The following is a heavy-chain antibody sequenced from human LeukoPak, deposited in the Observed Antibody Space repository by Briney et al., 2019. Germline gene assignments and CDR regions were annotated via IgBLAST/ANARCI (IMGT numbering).Heavy chain of an antibody. CDR3: ARDYYDSSGYYGIDY. CDR2: ISAYNGNT. Sequence: ASVKVSCKASGGTFSSYAISWVRQAPGQGLEWMGWISAYNGNTNYAQKLQGRVTMTTDTSTSTAYMELRSLRSDGTAVYYCARDYYDSSGYYGIDYWGQGTLVTVSS. V-gene: IGHV1-18*01. CDR1: GGTFSSYA. D-gene: IGHD3-22*01. J-gene: IGHJ4*02.